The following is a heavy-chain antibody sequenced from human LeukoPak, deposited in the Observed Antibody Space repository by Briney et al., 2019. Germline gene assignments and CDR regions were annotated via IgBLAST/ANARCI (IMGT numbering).Heavy chain of an antibody. CDR1: GFNFMQYG. Sequence: PGGSLRLSCVGSGFNFMQYGMMWVRQAPGKGLEWVSSISSSSSYIYYADSVKGRFTISRDNAKNSLYLQMNSLRAEDTAVYYCAREREYNYGHMLGYWGQGTLVTVSS. D-gene: IGHD5-18*01. J-gene: IGHJ4*02. CDR3: AREREYNYGHMLGY. CDR2: ISSSSSYI. V-gene: IGHV3-21*01.